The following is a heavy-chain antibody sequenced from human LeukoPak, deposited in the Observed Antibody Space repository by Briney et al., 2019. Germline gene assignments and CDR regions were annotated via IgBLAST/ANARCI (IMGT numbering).Heavy chain of an antibody. J-gene: IGHJ3*02. CDR1: GFTFSSYA. CDR2: ISGSGGST. D-gene: IGHD4-17*01. Sequence: GSLRLSCAASGFTFSSYAMSWVRQAPGKGLEWVSAISGSGGSTYYADSVKGRFTISRDNSKNTLYLQMNSLRAEDTAVYYCAKDRPHDYGDYGAFDIWGQGTMVTVSS. CDR3: AKDRPHDYGDYGAFDI. V-gene: IGHV3-23*01.